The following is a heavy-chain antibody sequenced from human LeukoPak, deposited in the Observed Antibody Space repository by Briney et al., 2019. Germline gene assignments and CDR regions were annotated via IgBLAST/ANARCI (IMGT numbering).Heavy chain of an antibody. V-gene: IGHV3-23*01. Sequence: PGGSLRLSWAASGFTFSSYAMSWVRQAPGKGLEWVSAISGSGGSTYYADSVKGRFTISRDNSKNTLYLQMNSLRAEDTAVYYCAKLATVTTARFDDAFDIWGQGTMVTVSS. J-gene: IGHJ3*02. D-gene: IGHD4-17*01. CDR3: AKLATVTTARFDDAFDI. CDR2: ISGSGGST. CDR1: GFTFSSYA.